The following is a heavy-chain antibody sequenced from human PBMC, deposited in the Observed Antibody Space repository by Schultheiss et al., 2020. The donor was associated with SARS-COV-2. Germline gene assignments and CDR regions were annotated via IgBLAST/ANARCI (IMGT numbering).Heavy chain of an antibody. CDR2: ISYDGSNK. CDR1: GFTFSSYG. CDR3: ARLQVWDKGPTANFDS. Sequence: GESLKISCAASGFTFSSYGMHWVRQAPGKGLEWVAVISYDGSNKYYADSVKGRFTISRDNSKNTLYLQMNSLRAEDTAVYYCARLQVWDKGPTANFDSWGRGSLVTVSS. D-gene: IGHD1-26*01. J-gene: IGHJ4*02. V-gene: IGHV3-30*12.